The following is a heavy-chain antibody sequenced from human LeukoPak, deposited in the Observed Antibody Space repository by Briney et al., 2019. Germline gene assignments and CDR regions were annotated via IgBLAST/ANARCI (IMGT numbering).Heavy chain of an antibody. V-gene: IGHV3-33*01. CDR1: GFTFSSYG. Sequence: SGGSLRLSCAASGFTFSSYGMHWVRQAPGKGLEWVAVIWSDGSNKYYADSVKGRFTISRDNSKNTLFLQMNSLRTEDTAVYYCARDSLGTSSGWFDPWGQGTLVTVSS. J-gene: IGHJ5*02. CDR2: IWSDGSNK. CDR3: ARDSLGTSSGWFDP. D-gene: IGHD6-19*01.